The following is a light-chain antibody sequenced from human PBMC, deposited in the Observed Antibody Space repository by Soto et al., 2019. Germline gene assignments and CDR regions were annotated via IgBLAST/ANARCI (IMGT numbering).Light chain of an antibody. V-gene: IGKV2-24*01. CDR1: QSLVHSNGNTY. J-gene: IGKJ1*01. CDR3: MQGTPLPVT. Sequence: DIVMTQTPLSSPVTLGQPTSMSCRSSQSLVHSNGNTYLNWLHQRPGQPPRLLIYKISKRFSGVPDRFRGNGAGADFTLKISRVEAEDVGVYYCMQGTPLPVTFGQGTKVEIK. CDR2: KIS.